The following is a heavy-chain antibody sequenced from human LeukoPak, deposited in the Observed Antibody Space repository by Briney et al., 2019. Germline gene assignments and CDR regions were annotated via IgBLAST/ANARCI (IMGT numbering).Heavy chain of an antibody. CDR2: IRSSGDTK. CDR1: GFTFSRYS. CDR3: VRDPDALDY. J-gene: IGHJ4*02. V-gene: IGHV3-48*01. D-gene: IGHD2-2*01. Sequence: GGSLRLSCVVSGFTFSRYSMNWVRQAPGKGLEWVSYIRSSGDTKYYADSVKGRFTISRDNAKNSLYLQMSSLRGEDTAVYYCVRDPDALDYWGQGTLVTVSS.